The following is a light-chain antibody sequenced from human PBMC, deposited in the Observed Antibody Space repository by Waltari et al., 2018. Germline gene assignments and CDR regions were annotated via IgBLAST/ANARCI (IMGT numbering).Light chain of an antibody. Sequence: IVLTQSPAPLSLSPGGSATLSCRASQSVSSISLVWLQQKPGQAPSLVIYGTSSRATGFPGRCSGSGSGTDFTLTISRLEPEDFAMYYCQQYDGSVLTFGGGTKVEL. CDR3: QQYDGSVLT. V-gene: IGKV3-20*01. CDR1: QSVSSIS. J-gene: IGKJ4*01. CDR2: GTS.